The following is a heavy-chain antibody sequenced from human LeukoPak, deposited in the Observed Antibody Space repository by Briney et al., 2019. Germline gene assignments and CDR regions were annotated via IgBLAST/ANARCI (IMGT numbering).Heavy chain of an antibody. V-gene: IGHV3-74*01. CDR2: ISSDGSDT. Sequence: GGSLTLSCVASGFSFSSYWMHWVRQDPGKGLMWVARISSDGSDTKYGDSVKGRFTISRDNGKNTLYLQMNSLGAEDTAVYYCARDQTQLGPTTVDHWGQGIQVTVSS. D-gene: IGHD1-1*01. CDR1: GFSFSSYW. J-gene: IGHJ4*02. CDR3: ARDQTQLGPTTVDH.